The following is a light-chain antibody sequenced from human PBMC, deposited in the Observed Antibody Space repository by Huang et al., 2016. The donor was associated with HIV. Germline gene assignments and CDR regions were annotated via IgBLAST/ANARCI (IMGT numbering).Light chain of an antibody. J-gene: IGKJ4*01. Sequence: EIVLTQSPGPLSLSPGERATLSCWASQSVNSKYLAWYQQKPGQAPRLRIYGASTRATGIPDRFSGSGSGTDFTLTISRLEPEDLAVYYCHQYYRSHTFGGGTKVEIK. CDR3: HQYYRSHT. CDR2: GAS. V-gene: IGKV3-20*01. CDR1: QSVNSKY.